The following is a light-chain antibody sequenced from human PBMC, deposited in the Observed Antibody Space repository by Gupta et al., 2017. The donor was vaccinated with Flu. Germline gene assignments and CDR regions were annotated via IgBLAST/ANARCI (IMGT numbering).Light chain of an antibody. J-gene: IGKJ2*03. CDR3: HHTNSLRKS. CDR1: EGIGSN. V-gene: IGKV6-21*01. CDR2: YAS. Sequence: ETVLTQSPEFQSVAPKETVTITSRASEGIGSNLHWFQQKPRQSPKLLIKYASESRPGVPSRFSGSRSGTDYTLTIHGLEAEDAATYYCHHTNSLRKSFGQGTKLEI.